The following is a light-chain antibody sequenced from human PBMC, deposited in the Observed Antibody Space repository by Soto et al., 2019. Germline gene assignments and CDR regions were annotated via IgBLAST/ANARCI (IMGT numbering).Light chain of an antibody. CDR1: QGVSSNY. Sequence: VFSQSRDRVSLCGGERATLSCRASQGVSSNYLAWYQQKSGQAPRLLLYGTSSRATGIPERFSGSGSGTDFTLTISRLEPEDFAVYYCQHYGSSRTFGQGTKVDIK. CDR2: GTS. J-gene: IGKJ1*01. V-gene: IGKV3-20*01. CDR3: QHYGSSRT.